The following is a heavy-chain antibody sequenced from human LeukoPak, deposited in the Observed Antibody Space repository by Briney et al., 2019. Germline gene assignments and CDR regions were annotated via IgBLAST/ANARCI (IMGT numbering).Heavy chain of an antibody. V-gene: IGHV4-59*08. CDR2: FSSHGTT. CDR3: ARLDCVLEGCYNH. D-gene: IGHD2-15*01. Sequence: PSETLSLTCSVSGVSFTTSFGKWIRQSPGKGREWSGFFSSHGTTNSSPALRRRLLISVDTAKTDISLILTSVTAADTAIYYCARLDCVLEGCYNHWGRGTLVTVSS. CDR1: GVSFTTSF. J-gene: IGHJ4*02.